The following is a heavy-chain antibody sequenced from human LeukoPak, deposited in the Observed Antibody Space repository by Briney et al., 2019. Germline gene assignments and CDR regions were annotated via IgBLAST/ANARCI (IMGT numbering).Heavy chain of an antibody. Sequence: GGSLRLSCAASGFTFSSYGIHWVRQAPGKGLEWVLTIRGSGDNTYYADSVKGRFTISRDNSKNTLYLQMNSLRAEDTAVYYCARLVVSTWYHEVLLGRDYWGQGTLVTVSP. CDR2: IRGSGDNT. D-gene: IGHD6-13*01. CDR1: GFTFSSYG. CDR3: ARLVVSTWYHEVLLGRDY. V-gene: IGHV3-23*01. J-gene: IGHJ4*02.